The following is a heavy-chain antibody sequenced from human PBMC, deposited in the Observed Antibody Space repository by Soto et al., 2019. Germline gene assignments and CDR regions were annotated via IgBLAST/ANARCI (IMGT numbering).Heavy chain of an antibody. V-gene: IGHV1-3*04. J-gene: IGHJ4*02. D-gene: IGHD3-10*01. CDR2: INIGSDYI. CDR1: GYIFSIYA. CDR3: ARGDGPGSWLLAY. Sequence: ASVKGAWKASGYIFSIYARHWVRQANRQRLEWLGCINIGSDYIQDSQNFKGRLSISRDTSANTVYMELSSLTSEDTATFFCARGDGPGSWLLAYWGPGAQVPVSS.